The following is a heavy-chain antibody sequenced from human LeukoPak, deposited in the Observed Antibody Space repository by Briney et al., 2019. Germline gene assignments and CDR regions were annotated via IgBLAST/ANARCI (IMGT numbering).Heavy chain of an antibody. V-gene: IGHV4-38-2*02. J-gene: IGHJ4*02. CDR2: FYHSGST. CDR1: GYSISNGYY. CDR3: ARGPSDYYDSSGHYFDY. Sequence: KPSETLSLTCTVSGYSISNGYYWGWIRQPPGKGLEWIGSFYHSGSTYCNPSLKSRVTISVDTSKNQFSLRLSSVTAADTAVYYCARGPSDYYDSSGHYFDYWGQGTLVTVSS. D-gene: IGHD3-22*01.